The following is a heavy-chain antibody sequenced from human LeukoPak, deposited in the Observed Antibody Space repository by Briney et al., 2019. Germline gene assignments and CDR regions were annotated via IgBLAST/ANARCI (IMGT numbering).Heavy chain of an antibody. CDR3: AKDIRGSTSWYDLAY. CDR2: ISWDGGST. CDR1: GFTFDDYA. D-gene: IGHD6-13*01. V-gene: IGHV3-43D*03. Sequence: PGGSLRLSCAASGFTFDDYAMHWVRQTPGKGLEWVSLISWDGGSTYYADSVKGRFTISRDNSKNSLYLQMNSLRAEDTALYYCAKDIRGSTSWYDLAYWGQGTLVTVSS. J-gene: IGHJ4*02.